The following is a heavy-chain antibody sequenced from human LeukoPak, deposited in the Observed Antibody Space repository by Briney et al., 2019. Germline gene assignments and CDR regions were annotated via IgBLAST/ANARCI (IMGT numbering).Heavy chain of an antibody. CDR1: GYTFTSYY. D-gene: IGHD4-17*01. CDR2: INPSGGST. Sequence: ASVKVSCKASGYTFTSYYMHWVRQAPGQGLEWMGIINPSGGSTSYGQKFQGRVTMTRDTSTSTVYMELSSLRSEDTAVYYCARVTTGYRVDYWGQGTLVTVSS. CDR3: ARVTTGYRVDY. J-gene: IGHJ4*02. V-gene: IGHV1-46*01.